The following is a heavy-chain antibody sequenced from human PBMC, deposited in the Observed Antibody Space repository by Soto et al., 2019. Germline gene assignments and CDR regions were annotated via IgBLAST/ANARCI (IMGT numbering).Heavy chain of an antibody. V-gene: IGHV4-39*01. CDR2: VLYDGKT. Sequence: SETLSLTCTVSGGAIRGSSHWWGWIRQSPGEGLEWIGSVLYDGKTYYNPSLKTRVTVSVDTYRNQFSLRLMSVTAADTAVYYCARHLFGRSRISSWPMGLWGQGTMVTVSS. D-gene: IGHD6-13*01. J-gene: IGHJ3*01. CDR1: GGAIRGSSHW. CDR3: ARHLFGRSRISSWPMGL.